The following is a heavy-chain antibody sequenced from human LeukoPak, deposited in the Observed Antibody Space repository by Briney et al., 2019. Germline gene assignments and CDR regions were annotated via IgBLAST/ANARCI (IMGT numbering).Heavy chain of an antibody. J-gene: IGHJ4*02. D-gene: IGHD6-6*01. CDR2: ISWNSGSI. V-gene: IGHV3-9*01. CDR1: GFTFDDYA. CDR3: AKDTNKYSLYYFDY. Sequence: GRSLRLSCAASGFTFDDYAMHWVRQAPGKGLEWVSGISWNSGSIGYADSVKGRFTISRDNAKNSLYLQMNSLRAEDTALYYCAKDTNKYSLYYFDYWGQGTLVTVSS.